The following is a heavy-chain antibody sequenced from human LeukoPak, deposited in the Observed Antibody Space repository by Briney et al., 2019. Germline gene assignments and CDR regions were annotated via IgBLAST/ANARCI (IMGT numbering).Heavy chain of an antibody. CDR1: GYTFTRYY. D-gene: IGHD6-25*01. J-gene: IGHJ4*02. CDR2: INPSGGNT. CDR3: ARSRLLSHFDY. V-gene: IGHV1-46*01. Sequence: ASVKVSCKASGYTFTRYYLHWVRQAPGQGLKWMGIINPSGGNTNYAQKFQGRITMTRDTSTSTVYMELSSLRSEDTAVYYCARSRLLSHFDYWGQGTLVTVSS.